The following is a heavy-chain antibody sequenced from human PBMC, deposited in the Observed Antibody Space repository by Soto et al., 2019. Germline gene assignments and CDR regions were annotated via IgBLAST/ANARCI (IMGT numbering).Heavy chain of an antibody. D-gene: IGHD6-19*01. CDR3: ARGLAVAGTVDY. V-gene: IGHV4-59*01. J-gene: IGHJ4*02. Sequence: SETLSLTCTVSGGSIISYYCIWIRQPPGKGLEWIGYIYYSGSTNYNPSLKSRVTISVDTSKNQFSLKLSSVTAADTAVYYCARGLAVAGTVDYWGQGTLVTVSS. CDR1: GGSIISYY. CDR2: IYYSGST.